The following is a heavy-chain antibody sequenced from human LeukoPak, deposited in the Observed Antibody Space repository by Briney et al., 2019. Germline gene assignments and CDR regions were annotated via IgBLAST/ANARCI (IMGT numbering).Heavy chain of an antibody. CDR3: ARRCGQYCSGGSCYCWYFDL. V-gene: IGHV3-30*03. CDR1: GFTFSHYG. J-gene: IGHJ2*01. Sequence: GRSLRLSCAASGFTFSHYGVHWVRQAPGKGLEWVAVISYDGSNKYYADSVKGRFTISRDNSKNTLYLQMNSLRAEDTAVYYCARRCGQYCSGGSCYCWYFDLWGRGTLVTVSS. D-gene: IGHD2-15*01. CDR2: ISYDGSNK.